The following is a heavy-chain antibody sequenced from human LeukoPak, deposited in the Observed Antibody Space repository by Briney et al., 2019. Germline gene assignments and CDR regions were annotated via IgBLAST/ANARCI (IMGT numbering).Heavy chain of an antibody. V-gene: IGHV1-2*02. CDR1: GYTFTGYY. CDR2: INPNSGGT. Sequence: ASVKVSCKASGYTFTGYYMHWVRQAPGQGLEWMGWINPNSGGTNYAQKFQGRVTMTRDTSISTAYMELSRLRSDDTAVYYCARGVVVVPAAGMHNPYYYYYYMDVWGKGTTVTVSS. D-gene: IGHD2-2*01. CDR3: ARGVVVVPAAGMHNPYYYYYYMDV. J-gene: IGHJ6*03.